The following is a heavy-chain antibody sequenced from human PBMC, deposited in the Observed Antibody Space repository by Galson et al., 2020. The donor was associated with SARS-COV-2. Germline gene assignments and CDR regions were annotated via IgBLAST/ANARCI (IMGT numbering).Heavy chain of an antibody. CDR1: GFTFSSYS. D-gene: IGHD2-15*01. CDR3: AREGRGGNWFDP. CDR2: ISSSSSYI. V-gene: IGHV3-21*01. J-gene: IGHJ5*02. Sequence: GESLKISCAASGFTFSSYSMNWVRQAPGKGLEWVSSISSSSSYIYYADSVKGRFTISRDNAKNSLYLQMNSLRAEDTAVYYCAREGRGGNWFDPWGQGTLVTVSS.